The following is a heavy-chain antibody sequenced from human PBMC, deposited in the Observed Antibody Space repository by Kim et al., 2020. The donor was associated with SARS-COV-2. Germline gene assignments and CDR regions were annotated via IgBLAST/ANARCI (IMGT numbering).Heavy chain of an antibody. Sequence: ASVKVSCKASGYTFTSYAMNWVRQAPGQGLEWMGWINTNTGNPTYAQGFTGRFVFSLDTSVSTAYLQISSLKAEDTAVYYCARGYVWGSYRSFPLWGQGTLVTVSS. CDR2: INTNTGNP. D-gene: IGHD3-16*02. CDR1: GYTFTSYA. J-gene: IGHJ4*02. CDR3: ARGYVWGSYRSFPL. V-gene: IGHV7-4-1*02.